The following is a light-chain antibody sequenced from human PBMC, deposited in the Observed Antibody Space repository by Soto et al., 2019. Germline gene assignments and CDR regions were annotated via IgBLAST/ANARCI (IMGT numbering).Light chain of an antibody. CDR2: DAS. CDR1: QPVGTS. Sequence: EIVLTQPPPTLSLSPGEGAPLSSRASQPVGTSLAGYQQKPGRAPRLLIYDASNRATGIPARFSGSGSEPDFTLTIRSLEPEDFGVYYCQQRTNWPPITFGQGTRLEIK. J-gene: IGKJ5*01. V-gene: IGKV3-11*01. CDR3: QQRTNWPPIT.